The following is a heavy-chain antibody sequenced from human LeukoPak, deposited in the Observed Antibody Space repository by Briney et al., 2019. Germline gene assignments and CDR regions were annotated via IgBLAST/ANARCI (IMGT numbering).Heavy chain of an antibody. Sequence: ASVKVSCKASGYTFTGYYMHWVRQAPGQGLEWMGRINPNSGGTNYAQKFQGRVTMTRDTSISTAYMELSRLRSDDTAGYYCARGAKVVVTANFDYWGQGTLVTVSS. V-gene: IGHV1-2*06. CDR1: GYTFTGYY. CDR2: INPNSGGT. D-gene: IGHD2-21*02. J-gene: IGHJ4*02. CDR3: ARGAKVVVTANFDY.